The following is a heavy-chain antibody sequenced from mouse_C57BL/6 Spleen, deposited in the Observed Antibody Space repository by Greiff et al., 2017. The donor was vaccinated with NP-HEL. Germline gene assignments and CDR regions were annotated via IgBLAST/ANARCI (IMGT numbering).Heavy chain of an antibody. CDR2: INPNNGGT. D-gene: IGHD2-4*01. J-gene: IGHJ3*01. CDR1: GYTFTDYN. Sequence: EVQLQQSGPELVKPGASVKMSCKASGYTFTDYNMHWVKQSHGKSLEWIGYINPNNGGTSYNQKFKGKATLTVNKSSSTAYMELRSLTSEDSAVYYCARKGYYDYDEFAYWGQGTLVTVSA. V-gene: IGHV1-22*01. CDR3: ARKGYYDYDEFAY.